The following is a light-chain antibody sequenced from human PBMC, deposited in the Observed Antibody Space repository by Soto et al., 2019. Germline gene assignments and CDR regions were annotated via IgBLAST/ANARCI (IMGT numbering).Light chain of an antibody. J-gene: IGLJ1*01. V-gene: IGLV2-11*01. CDR2: SNN. CDR3: AAWDGSLGGFYV. CDR1: SNDVGGDSH. Sequence: QSVLTQPRSVSGAPGQSVTISCAGTSNDVGGDSHVSWDQQHPGKDPNRVIYSNNHRPSGDPDRFSASKTGASAALAISGLESEDEGDYYCAAWDGSLGGFYVFGNGSMVT.